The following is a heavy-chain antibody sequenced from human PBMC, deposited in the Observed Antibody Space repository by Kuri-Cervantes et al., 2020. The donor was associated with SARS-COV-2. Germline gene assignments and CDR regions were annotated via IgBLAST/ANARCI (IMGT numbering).Heavy chain of an antibody. CDR2: ISSSSSYI. V-gene: IGHV3-21*06. CDR3: ARDQSGSYYFGYFDY. Sequence: ETLSLTCAASGFTFSSYGMNWVRQAPGKGLQWVSSISSSSSYIYYADSVKGRFTISRDNAKNSLYLQMNSLRAEDTAVYYCARDQSGSYYFGYFDYRGQGTLVTVSS. D-gene: IGHD1-26*01. J-gene: IGHJ4*02. CDR1: GFTFSSYG.